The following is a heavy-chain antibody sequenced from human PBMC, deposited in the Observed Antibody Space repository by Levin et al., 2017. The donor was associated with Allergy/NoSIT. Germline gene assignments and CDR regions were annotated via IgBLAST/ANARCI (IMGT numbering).Heavy chain of an antibody. Sequence: ESGPTLVKPTQTLTLTCTFSGFSLSTSEMCVSWIRQPPAKALEWLAIIHGDDDKYYSTSLQTRRTVSKDTSKNQVVLTMTNMDPVDTATYYCARAGSSGRTSDAFDMWGQGTMVTVSS. V-gene: IGHV2-70*01. J-gene: IGHJ3*02. CDR1: GFSLSTSEMC. D-gene: IGHD1-26*01. CDR3: ARAGSSGRTSDAFDM. CDR2: IHGDDDK.